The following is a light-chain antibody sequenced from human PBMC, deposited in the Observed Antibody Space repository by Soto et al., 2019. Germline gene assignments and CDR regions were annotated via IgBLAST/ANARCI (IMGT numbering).Light chain of an antibody. J-gene: IGKJ1*01. CDR3: QQYSIWRT. CDR2: GAS. CDR1: ESVSTN. V-gene: IGKV3-15*01. Sequence: EKDMTHCLATLSLAPGERVTLSGRASESVSTNLAWYQQKAGQAPRLLIYGASTRATGIPARFSGSGSGTEFTLTISSLQSEDFAVYYCQQYSIWRTFGQGTNVDI.